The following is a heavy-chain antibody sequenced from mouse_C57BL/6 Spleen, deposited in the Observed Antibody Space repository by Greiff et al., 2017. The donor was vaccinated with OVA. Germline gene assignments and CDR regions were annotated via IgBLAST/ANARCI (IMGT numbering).Heavy chain of an antibody. V-gene: IGHV1-19*01. Sequence: VQLQQSGPVLVKPGASVKMSCKASGYTFTDYYMNWVKQSHGKSLEWIGVINPFNGGTSYNQKFKGKATLTVDKSSSTAYMELNSLTSEDSAVYYCARWGEGDAMDYWGQGTSGTVSS. CDR3: ARWGEGDAMDY. J-gene: IGHJ4*01. CDR2: INPFNGGT. CDR1: GYTFTDYY.